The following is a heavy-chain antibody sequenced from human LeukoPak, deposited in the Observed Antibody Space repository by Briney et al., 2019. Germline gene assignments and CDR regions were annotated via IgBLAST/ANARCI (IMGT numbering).Heavy chain of an antibody. D-gene: IGHD2-21*01. J-gene: IGHJ6*03. Sequence: SETLSLTCTVSGGSISSYYWSWIRRPPGRGLEWIGYIYYSGSTNYNPSLKGRVTISVDTSKNQFSLKLSSVTAADTAVYYCARHIPIGLYYYYYYYMDVWGKGTTVTVSS. V-gene: IGHV4-59*08. CDR3: ARHIPIGLYYYYYYYMDV. CDR1: GGSISSYY. CDR2: IYYSGST.